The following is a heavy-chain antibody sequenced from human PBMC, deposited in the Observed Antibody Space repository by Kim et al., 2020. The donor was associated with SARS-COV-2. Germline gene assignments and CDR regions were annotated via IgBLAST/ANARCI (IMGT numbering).Heavy chain of an antibody. Sequence: SETLSLTCTVSGGSISSGGYYWSWIRQHPGKGLEWIGYIYYSGSTYYNPSLKSRVTISVDTSKNQFSLKLSSVTAADTAVYYCARAFTDIVVVVAANPEHDAFDIWGQGTMVTVSS. CDR1: GGSISSGGYY. V-gene: IGHV4-31*03. CDR2: IYYSGST. D-gene: IGHD2-15*01. J-gene: IGHJ3*02. CDR3: ARAFTDIVVVVAANPEHDAFDI.